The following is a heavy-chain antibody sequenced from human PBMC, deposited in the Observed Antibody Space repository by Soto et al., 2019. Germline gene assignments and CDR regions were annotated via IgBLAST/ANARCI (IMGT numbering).Heavy chain of an antibody. J-gene: IGHJ3*02. CDR2: INPETGAA. Sequence: QLHLVQSGAVVKKPWASVTVSCSAAGYPVTAYYMHWVRQAPGRGLEWMGGINPETGAAKYTQTCQARVSSSRETATTTGFREPGDTNSGEKPDLCSAGGGGVGVAASAAFATWGEGTLVSVSS. CDR3: AGGGGVGVAASAAFAT. V-gene: IGHV1-2*01. D-gene: IGHD3-3*01. CDR1: GYPVTAYY.